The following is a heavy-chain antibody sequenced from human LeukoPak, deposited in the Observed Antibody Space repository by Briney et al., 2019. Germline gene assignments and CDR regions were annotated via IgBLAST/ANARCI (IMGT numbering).Heavy chain of an antibody. Sequence: PGGSLRLSCAASGFTFSSYAMSWVRQAPGKGLEWVSAISGSGGSTYYADSVKGRFTISRDNSKNTLYLQMNSLRAEDTAVYYCAKQGIWFGELSLAYWGQGTLVTVSS. CDR1: GFTFSSYA. V-gene: IGHV3-23*01. CDR3: AKQGIWFGELSLAY. CDR2: ISGSGGST. D-gene: IGHD3-10*01. J-gene: IGHJ4*02.